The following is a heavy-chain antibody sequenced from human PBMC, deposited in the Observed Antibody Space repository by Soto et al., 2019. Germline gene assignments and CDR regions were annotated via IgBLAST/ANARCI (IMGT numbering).Heavy chain of an antibody. CDR3: ARGVTVFGLVSRFWFDP. CDR2: VYNSGIT. V-gene: IGHV4-30-4*01. Sequence: SETLSLTCTVSGGSISSGDYSWSWVRQSPGKGLEWIGHVYNSGITYYNPSLKSRVVISIDTSRNQFSLRLNSLTAADRAVYFCARGVTVFGLVSRFWFDPWGQGTLVTVSS. J-gene: IGHJ5*02. CDR1: GGSISSGDYS. D-gene: IGHD3-3*01.